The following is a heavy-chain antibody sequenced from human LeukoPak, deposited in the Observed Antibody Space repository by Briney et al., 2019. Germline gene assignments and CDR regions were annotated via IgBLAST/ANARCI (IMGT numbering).Heavy chain of an antibody. V-gene: IGHV5-51*01. J-gene: IGHJ4*02. Sequence: GESLKISCKGSGYSFTSYWIGWVRQMPGKGLEWMGIIYPGDSDTRYSPSFQGQVTISADKSISTAYLQWSSLKASDTAMYYCARLGSLGYCSGGSCYVGYDYWGQGTLVTVSS. CDR2: IYPGDSDT. D-gene: IGHD2-15*01. CDR1: GYSFTSYW. CDR3: ARLGSLGYCSGGSCYVGYDY.